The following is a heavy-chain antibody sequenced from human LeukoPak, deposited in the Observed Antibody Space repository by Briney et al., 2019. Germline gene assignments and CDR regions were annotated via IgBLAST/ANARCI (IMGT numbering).Heavy chain of an antibody. Sequence: GGSLGLSCAASGLTFSNSWMHWVRQAPGKGLLWVSRINNDGSYTSYADSVKGRFTISRDNAKNTLNLQMNSLRAEDTAVYYCARVSGLGTNEYYQYWGQGTLVTVHS. J-gene: IGHJ1*01. D-gene: IGHD3-10*01. V-gene: IGHV3-74*01. CDR1: GLTFSNSW. CDR3: ARVSGLGTNEYYQY. CDR2: INNDGSYT.